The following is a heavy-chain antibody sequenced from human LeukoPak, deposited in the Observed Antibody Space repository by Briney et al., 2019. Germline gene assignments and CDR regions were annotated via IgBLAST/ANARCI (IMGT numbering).Heavy chain of an antibody. CDR3: AREPTSGYFDY. V-gene: IGHV4-30-4*01. CDR1: GGSISSGDYY. CDR2: IYYSGST. Sequence: SETLSLTCTVSGGSISSGDYYWSWIRQPPGKGLEWIGYIYYSGSTYYNPFLKSRVTISLDTSKNQFSLKLSSVTAADTAVYYCAREPTSGYFDYWGQGTLVTVSS. J-gene: IGHJ4*02.